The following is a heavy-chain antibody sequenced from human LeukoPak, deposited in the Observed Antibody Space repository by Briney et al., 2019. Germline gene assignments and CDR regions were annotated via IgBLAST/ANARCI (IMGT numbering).Heavy chain of an antibody. D-gene: IGHD2-2*01. Sequence: SETLSLTCAVYGGSFSGYYWSWIRQPPGKGLEWIGEINHSGSTNYNPSLKSRVTISVDTSKNQFSLKLSPVTAADTAVYYCAREYCSSTSCQFNWFDPWGQGTLVTVSS. J-gene: IGHJ5*02. CDR1: GGSFSGYY. V-gene: IGHV4-34*01. CDR3: AREYCSSTSCQFNWFDP. CDR2: INHSGST.